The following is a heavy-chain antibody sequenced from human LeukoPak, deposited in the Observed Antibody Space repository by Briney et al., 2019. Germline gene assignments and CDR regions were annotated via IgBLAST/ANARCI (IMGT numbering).Heavy chain of an antibody. J-gene: IGHJ4*02. CDR2: INHSGST. Sequence: SETLSLTCAVYGGSFSGYYWSWIRQPPGKGLEWIGEINHSGSTNYNPSLKSRVTISVDTSKNQFSLKLSSVTAADTAVYYCARAPDYYGSGTLDYWGQGTLVTVSS. CDR1: GGSFSGYY. D-gene: IGHD3-10*01. CDR3: ARAPDYYGSGTLDY. V-gene: IGHV4-34*01.